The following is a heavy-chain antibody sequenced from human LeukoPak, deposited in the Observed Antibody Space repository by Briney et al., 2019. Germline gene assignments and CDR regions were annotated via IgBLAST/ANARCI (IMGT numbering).Heavy chain of an antibody. D-gene: IGHD5-12*01. J-gene: IGHJ3*02. CDR3: ASRRDGYNDAFDI. V-gene: IGHV4-59*01. CDR1: GGSISIYY. CDR2: IYYSGST. Sequence: PSETLSLTCTVSGGSISIYYWSWIRQPPGKGLEWIGYIYYSGSTNYNPSLKSRVTISVDTSKNQFSLKLSSVTAADTAVYYCASRRDGYNDAFDIWGQGTMVTVSS.